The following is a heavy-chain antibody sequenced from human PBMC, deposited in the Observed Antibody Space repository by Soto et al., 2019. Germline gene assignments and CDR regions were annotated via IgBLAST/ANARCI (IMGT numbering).Heavy chain of an antibody. CDR3: ARVLGYSSSWWRHSAFEI. CDR1: GYTFTSHA. V-gene: IGHV1-3*01. J-gene: IGHJ3*02. D-gene: IGHD6-13*01. CDR2: INAGNGNT. Sequence: ASVKVSCKASGYTFTSHAMHWVRQAPGQRLEWMGWINAGNGNTKYSQKFQGRVTISRDTSASTAYMELSSLKSEDTAVYYCARVLGYSSSWWRHSAFEIWGQGTLVTVSS.